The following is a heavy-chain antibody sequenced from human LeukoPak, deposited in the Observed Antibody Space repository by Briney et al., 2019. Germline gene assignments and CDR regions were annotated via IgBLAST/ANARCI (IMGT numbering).Heavy chain of an antibody. J-gene: IGHJ4*02. CDR2: IYYSGRT. Sequence: SETLSLTCTVSGGSISTSSYYWGWIRQPPGKGLERIGSIYYSGRTYYNPSLKSRVTISVDKFKNQFSLRLSSVTAADTAVYYCTRVVCSGVSCYSDYWGQGTLVTVSS. D-gene: IGHD2-15*01. CDR1: GGSISTSSYY. V-gene: IGHV4-39*01. CDR3: TRVVCSGVSCYSDY.